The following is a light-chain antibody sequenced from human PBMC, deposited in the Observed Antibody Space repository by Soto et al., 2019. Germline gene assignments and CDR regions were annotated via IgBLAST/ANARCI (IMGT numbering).Light chain of an antibody. CDR2: AAY. CDR3: QKYGSAPYT. Sequence: DIQMTQSPSSLAASVGARVTFTCRASQGISNYLAWYQQKPGNVPKLLIYAAYTLQSGVPYRFSGSGSGTDFTLTISSLQPEDVATYYCQKYGSAPYTFGQGTKLEI. V-gene: IGKV1-27*01. J-gene: IGKJ2*01. CDR1: QGISNY.